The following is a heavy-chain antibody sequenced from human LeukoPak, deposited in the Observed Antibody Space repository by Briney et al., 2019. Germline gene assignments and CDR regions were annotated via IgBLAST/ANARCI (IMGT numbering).Heavy chain of an antibody. D-gene: IGHD3-3*01. V-gene: IGHV3-23*01. J-gene: IGHJ4*02. CDR3: AKGPLVFGVVIEYYYFDY. CDR2: ISGSGGST. CDR1: GFTFSSYA. Sequence: GGSLRLSCAASGFTFSSYAMSWVRRAPGKGLEWVSAISGSGGSTYYADSVKGRFTISRDNSKNTLYLQMNSLRAEDTAVYYCAKGPLVFGVVIEYYYFDYWGQGTLVTVSS.